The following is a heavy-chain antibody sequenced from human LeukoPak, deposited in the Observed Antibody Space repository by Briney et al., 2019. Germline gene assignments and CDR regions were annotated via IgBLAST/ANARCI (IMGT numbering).Heavy chain of an antibody. CDR2: INPSGGST. V-gene: IGHV1-46*01. D-gene: IGHD3-10*01. CDR1: GYTFTSYY. Sequence: GASVKVSCKASGYTFTSYYMHWVRQAPGQGLEWMGIINPSGGSTSYAQKFQGRVTMTRDTSTSTVYMELSSLRSEDTAVYYCARDYGGLLWFGESRNNWFDPWGQGTLVTVSS. J-gene: IGHJ5*02. CDR3: ARDYGGLLWFGESRNNWFDP.